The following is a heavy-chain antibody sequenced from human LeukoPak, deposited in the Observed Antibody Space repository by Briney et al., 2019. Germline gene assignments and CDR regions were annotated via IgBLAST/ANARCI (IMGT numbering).Heavy chain of an antibody. CDR2: FDPEDGET. D-gene: IGHD6-6*01. Sequence: ASVKVSCKVSGYTLTELSMHWVRQAPGKGLEWMGGFDPEDGETIYAQKFQGRVTITRNTSISTAYMELSSLRSEDTAVYYCARGSSSSWGGRDDYWGQGTLVTVSS. CDR1: GYTLTELS. CDR3: ARGSSSSWGGRDDY. J-gene: IGHJ4*02. V-gene: IGHV1-24*01.